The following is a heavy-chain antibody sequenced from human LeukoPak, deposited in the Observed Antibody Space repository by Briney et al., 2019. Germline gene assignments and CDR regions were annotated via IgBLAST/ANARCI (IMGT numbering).Heavy chain of an antibody. D-gene: IGHD6-19*01. V-gene: IGHV4-59*01. CDR3: ARAVAVAGTGHFQH. Sequence: SETLSLTCTVSGGSISSYYWSWIRQPPGKGLEWIGYIYYSGSTNYNPSLKSRVTISVDTSKNQFSLELSSVTAADTAVYYCARAVAVAGTGHFQHWGQGTLVTVSS. CDR2: IYYSGST. J-gene: IGHJ1*01. CDR1: GGSISSYY.